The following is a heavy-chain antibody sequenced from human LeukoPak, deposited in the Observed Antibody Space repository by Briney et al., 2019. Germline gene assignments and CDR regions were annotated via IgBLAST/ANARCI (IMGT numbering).Heavy chain of an antibody. CDR3: AKDWGSEFASGSSYCDG. CDR2: ISPNGVIT. V-gene: IGHV3-23*01. Sequence: GGSLRLSCAASGVTFSSHVMSWGRHAPGEGVGWGSGISPNGVITYYADSVKSGFTISRDNTNKTLYLQMNGLRAEDTAVFYCAKDWGSEFASGSSYCDGWGQGTLVIVSS. J-gene: IGHJ4*02. CDR1: GVTFSSHV. D-gene: IGHD3-10*01.